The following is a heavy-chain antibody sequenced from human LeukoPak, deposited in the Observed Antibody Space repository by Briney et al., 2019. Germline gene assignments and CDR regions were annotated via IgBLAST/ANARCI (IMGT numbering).Heavy chain of an antibody. CDR3: ARDSGSSPTFDY. J-gene: IGHJ4*02. V-gene: IGHV4-59*01. Sequence: SETLSLTCTVSGGSISNSYWSWIRQPPGKGLEWIAYIYYTGNTKYNPSLKSRVTISVDTSKNQFSLRLSPVTAADTAVYYCARDSGSSPTFDYWGQGTLVTVSS. CDR2: IYYTGNT. D-gene: IGHD1-26*01. CDR1: GGSISNSY.